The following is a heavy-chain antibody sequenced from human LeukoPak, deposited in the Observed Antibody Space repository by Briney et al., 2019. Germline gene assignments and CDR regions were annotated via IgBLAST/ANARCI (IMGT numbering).Heavy chain of an antibody. J-gene: IGHJ6*03. CDR3: ARRHLDIVGGYYYMDV. D-gene: IGHD5-12*01. Sequence: SETLSLTCTVTGGSISSYHWSWIRQPPGKGLEWIGYIYTSGSTNYNPSLQSRVTISVDTSKNQFSLKLSSVTAADTAVYYCARRHLDIVGGYYYMDVWGKGTTVTVSS. CDR1: GGSISSYH. V-gene: IGHV4-4*09. CDR2: IYTSGST.